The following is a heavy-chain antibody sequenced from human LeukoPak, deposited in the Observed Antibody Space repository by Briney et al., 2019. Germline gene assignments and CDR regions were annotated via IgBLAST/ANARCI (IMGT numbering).Heavy chain of an antibody. V-gene: IGHV4-59*01. CDR2: IYYSGTT. CDR3: ARGVYIAAAQYGY. Sequence: PSETLSRTCTVSGGSISSYYWRWIRQPPGKGLEGRGYIYYSGTTNYNPSLKSRVTISVDTSKNQFSLKLSSVTAADTAVYYCARGVYIAAAQYGYWGQGTLVTVSS. D-gene: IGHD6-13*01. J-gene: IGHJ4*02. CDR1: GGSISSYY.